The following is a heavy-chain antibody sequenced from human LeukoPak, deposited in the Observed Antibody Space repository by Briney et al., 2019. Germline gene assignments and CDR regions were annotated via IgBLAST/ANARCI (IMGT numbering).Heavy chain of an antibody. D-gene: IGHD1-26*01. Sequence: PGGSLRLSCAASGFTFNNYAMNWVRQAPGKGLEWVSAINNSGGRTYYADSVKGRFTISRDNSKNTLYLRMNSLRAEDTAEYYCAKKSGGPSPFDYWGQGTLVTVSS. CDR1: GFTFNNYA. CDR2: INNSGGRT. V-gene: IGHV3-23*01. CDR3: AKKSGGPSPFDY. J-gene: IGHJ4*02.